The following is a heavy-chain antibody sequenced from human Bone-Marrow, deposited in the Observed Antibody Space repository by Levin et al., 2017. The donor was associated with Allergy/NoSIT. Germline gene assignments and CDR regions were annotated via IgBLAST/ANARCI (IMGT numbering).Heavy chain of an antibody. CDR2: ADPVSGAT. CDR3: AREVESPDWFDP. Sequence: ASVKVSCKASGYSFTAFYVNWVRQAPGQGLEWMGRADPVSGATNYAQKFQGRVTMTRDTSTSTAYMDLRRLTSDDTALYYCAREVESPDWFDPWGPGTLVTVSS. V-gene: IGHV1-2*06. J-gene: IGHJ5*02. CDR1: GYSFTAFY.